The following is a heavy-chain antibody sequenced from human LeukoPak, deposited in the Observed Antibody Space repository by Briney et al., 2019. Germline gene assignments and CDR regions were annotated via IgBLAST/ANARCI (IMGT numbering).Heavy chain of an antibody. Sequence: PSETLSLTCTVSGGSISSYYWSWIRQPPGKGLKWIGYIYYSGSTNYNPSLKSRVTISVDTSKNQFSLKLSSVTAADTAVYYCARLIGGWNAFDIWGQGTMVTVSS. D-gene: IGHD7-27*01. J-gene: IGHJ3*02. CDR1: GGSISSYY. CDR3: ARLIGGWNAFDI. V-gene: IGHV4-59*08. CDR2: IYYSGST.